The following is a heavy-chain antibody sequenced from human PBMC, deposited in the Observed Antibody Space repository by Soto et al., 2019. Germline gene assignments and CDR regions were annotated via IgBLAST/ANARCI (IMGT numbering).Heavy chain of an antibody. CDR3: ARGITIVGVVITTRWFDP. V-gene: IGHV1-8*01. Sequence: ASVKVSCKASGYTFTSYDINWVRQATGQGLEWMGWMNPNSGNTGYAQKFQGRVTMTRNTSISTAYMELSSLRSEDTAVYYCARGITIVGVVITTRWFDPWGQGTLVTVSS. J-gene: IGHJ5*02. D-gene: IGHD3-3*01. CDR2: MNPNSGNT. CDR1: GYTFTSYD.